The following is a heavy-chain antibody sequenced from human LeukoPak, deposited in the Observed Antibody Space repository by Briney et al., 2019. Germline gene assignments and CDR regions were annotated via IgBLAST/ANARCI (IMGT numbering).Heavy chain of an antibody. CDR2: IIPIFGTA. Sequence: SVKVSCKASGGTFSSYAISWVRQAPGQGLEWMGGIIPIFGTANYAQKFQGRVTITADDSTSTAYMELSSLRSEDTAVYYCARGPGGVLEWLFYAFDIWGQGTMVTVSS. D-gene: IGHD3-3*01. CDR3: ARGPGGVLEWLFYAFDI. V-gene: IGHV1-69*13. J-gene: IGHJ3*02. CDR1: GGTFSSYA.